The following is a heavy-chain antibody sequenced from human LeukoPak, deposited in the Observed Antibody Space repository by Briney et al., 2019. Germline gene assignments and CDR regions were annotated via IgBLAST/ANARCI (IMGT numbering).Heavy chain of an antibody. Sequence: GGSLRLSCAASGFTFDDYGMSWVRQAPGKGLEWVSGINWNGDSTGYADSVKGRFTISRDNAKHSLYLQMNSLTTEDTAFYYCARDVLYDSIAYYSDCWGQGTLVTVSS. J-gene: IGHJ4*02. CDR1: GFTFDDYG. V-gene: IGHV3-20*04. CDR3: ARDVLYDSIAYYSDC. CDR2: INWNGDST. D-gene: IGHD3-22*01.